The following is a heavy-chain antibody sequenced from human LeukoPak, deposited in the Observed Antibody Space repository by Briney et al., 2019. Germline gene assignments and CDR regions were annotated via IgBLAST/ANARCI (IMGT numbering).Heavy chain of an antibody. CDR3: ARTSGNWFDP. Sequence: SETLSLTCTVSGGSISSGGYYWSWIRQHPGKGLEWIGYIYYSGSTYYNPSLKSRVTISVDTSKNQFPLKLSSVTAADTAVYYCARTSGNWFDPWGQGTLVTVSS. V-gene: IGHV4-31*03. D-gene: IGHD1-14*01. J-gene: IGHJ5*02. CDR2: IYYSGST. CDR1: GGSISSGGYY.